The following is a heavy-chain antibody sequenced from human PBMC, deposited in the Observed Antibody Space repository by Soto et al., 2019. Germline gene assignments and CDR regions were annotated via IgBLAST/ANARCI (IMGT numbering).Heavy chain of an antibody. V-gene: IGHV4-59*01. CDR3: ARYQYWFDP. Sequence: KTSETLSLTCTVSGDSINNYYWSWIRQPPGKGLEWIGYIYHSGSTDYNPSLKSRVTISVDTSKNQFSLKLSSVTAADTAVYYCARYQYWFDPWGQGTLVTVS. J-gene: IGHJ5*02. D-gene: IGHD2-2*01. CDR1: GDSINNYY. CDR2: IYHSGST.